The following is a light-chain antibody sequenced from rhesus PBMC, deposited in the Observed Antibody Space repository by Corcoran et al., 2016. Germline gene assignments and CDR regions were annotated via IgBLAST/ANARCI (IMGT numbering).Light chain of an antibody. CDR3: QQYSNWPRT. CDR2: GAS. V-gene: IGKV3-42*03. CDR1: QSVSSS. Sequence: EIVLAQSPAILSLSPGERATLSCRASQSVSSSLAWYHQKPGQAPRLLIYGASNRATGIAERFSGSGSGTDFTLNICSLEPEDFVVYYCQQYSNWPRTFGQWTKVEIK. J-gene: IGKJ1*01.